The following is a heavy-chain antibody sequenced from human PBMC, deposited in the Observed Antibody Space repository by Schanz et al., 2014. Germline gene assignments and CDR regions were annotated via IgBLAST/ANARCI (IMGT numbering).Heavy chain of an antibody. D-gene: IGHD2-21*01. J-gene: IGHJ4*02. V-gene: IGHV1-69*08. CDR2: IIPILGIA. CDR1: GGTFSSYT. Sequence: QVQLVQSEAEVKKPGSSVKVSCKASGGTFSSYTISWVRQAPGQGLQWMGRIIPILGIANYAQNFQGRVTITADKSTSTAYMELRNLRSDDTAVYYCARDRLECGAECYSVEVFEIWGQGTLVIVSS. CDR3: ARDRLECGAECYSVEVFEI.